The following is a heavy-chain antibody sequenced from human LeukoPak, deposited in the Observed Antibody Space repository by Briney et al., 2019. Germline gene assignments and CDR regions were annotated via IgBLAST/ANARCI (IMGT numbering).Heavy chain of an antibody. J-gene: IGHJ4*02. Sequence: GGSLRLSCAASGFTFSSYWMSWVRQAPGKGLEWVSAISGSGGSTYYADSVKGRFTISRDNSKNTLYLQMNSLRAEDTAVYYCAKDKYCTNGVCSTFDYWGQGTLVTVSS. D-gene: IGHD2-8*01. CDR3: AKDKYCTNGVCSTFDY. CDR1: GFTFSSYW. V-gene: IGHV3-23*01. CDR2: ISGSGGST.